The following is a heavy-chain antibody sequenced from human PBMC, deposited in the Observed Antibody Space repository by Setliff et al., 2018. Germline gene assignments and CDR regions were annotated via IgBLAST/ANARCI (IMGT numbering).Heavy chain of an antibody. Sequence: PGGSLRLSCAATGLTFSNYAVGWVRQAPGRGLEWVSTITGGGDKTYYADSVKGRFTISKDNSKDTIFLQMDSLRAEDTAVYFCVPDSSGPNPNWFDPWGQGTLVTAPQ. J-gene: IGHJ5*02. CDR3: VPDSSGPNPNWFDP. CDR1: GLTFSNYA. D-gene: IGHD3-22*01. CDR2: ITGGGDKT. V-gene: IGHV3-23*01.